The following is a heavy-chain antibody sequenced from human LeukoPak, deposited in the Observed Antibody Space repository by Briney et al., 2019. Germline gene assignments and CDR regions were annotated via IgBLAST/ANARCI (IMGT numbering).Heavy chain of an antibody. V-gene: IGHV1-69*06. CDR1: GGSLRRYV. J-gene: IGHJ6*04. Sequence: ASVKVSCKASGGSLRRYVFAWVRQAPGQGLEWMGGIMPVLDTGSYAQGFQGRVTITADRSTSTAYMELRSLRPEDTALYYCAARDNGNDLLSYHGTDVWGNGTTVTVSS. CDR3: AARDNGNDLLSYHGTDV. D-gene: IGHD1-1*01. CDR2: IMPVLDTG.